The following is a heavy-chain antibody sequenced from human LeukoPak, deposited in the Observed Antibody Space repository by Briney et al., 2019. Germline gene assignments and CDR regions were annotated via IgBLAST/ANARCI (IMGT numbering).Heavy chain of an antibody. Sequence: GGSLRLSCTVSGFSLSSYALSWVRRAPGKGLEWVSATSSSDAGKYYADSVRGRFTISRDNSRNTMYLQMNSLRVEDAAVYYCAKAPVTSCRCAFCYPFDSWGQGTLVTVSS. V-gene: IGHV3-23*01. CDR2: TSSSDAGK. J-gene: IGHJ4*02. CDR3: AKAPVTSCRCAFCYPFDS. CDR1: GFSLSSYA. D-gene: IGHD2-15*01.